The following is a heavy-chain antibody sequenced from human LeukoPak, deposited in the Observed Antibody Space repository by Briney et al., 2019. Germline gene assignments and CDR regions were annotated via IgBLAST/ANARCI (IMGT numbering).Heavy chain of an antibody. J-gene: IGHJ4*02. CDR2: IWYDGSNK. Sequence: PGGSLRLSCAASGFTFSSYGMHWVRQAPGKGLEWVAVIWYDGSNKYYADSVKGRFTISRDNSKNTLYLQMNSLRAEDTAVYYCARGGGYNSDYFDYWGQGTLVTVSS. CDR1: GFTFSSYG. CDR3: ARGGGYNSDYFDY. V-gene: IGHV3-33*01. D-gene: IGHD5-24*01.